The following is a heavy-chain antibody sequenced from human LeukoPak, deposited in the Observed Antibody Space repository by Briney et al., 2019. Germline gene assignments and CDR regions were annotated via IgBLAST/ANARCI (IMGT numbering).Heavy chain of an antibody. D-gene: IGHD1-26*01. CDR1: GGSFSGYY. Sequence: PSETLSLTCAVYGGSFSGYYWSWIRQPPGKGLEWIGEINHSGSTNYNPSLKSRVTISVDTSKNQFSLKLSSVTAADTAVYYCARHRLAQWGLLYFDYWGQGTLVTVSS. J-gene: IGHJ4*02. CDR2: INHSGST. V-gene: IGHV4-34*01. CDR3: ARHRLAQWGLLYFDY.